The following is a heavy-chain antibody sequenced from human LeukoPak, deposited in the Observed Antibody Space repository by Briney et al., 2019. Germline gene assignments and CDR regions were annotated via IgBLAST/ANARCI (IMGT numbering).Heavy chain of an antibody. Sequence: PSETLSLTCAVYGGSLSGYYWSWIRQPPGKGLEWIGEINHSGSTNYNPSLKSRVTISVDTSKNQFSLKLSSVTAADTAVYYCARGGVRSRLGFRKSNWFDPWGQGTLVTVSS. CDR2: INHSGST. CDR3: ARGGVRSRLGFRKSNWFDP. CDR1: GGSLSGYY. J-gene: IGHJ5*02. V-gene: IGHV4-34*01. D-gene: IGHD3-3*01.